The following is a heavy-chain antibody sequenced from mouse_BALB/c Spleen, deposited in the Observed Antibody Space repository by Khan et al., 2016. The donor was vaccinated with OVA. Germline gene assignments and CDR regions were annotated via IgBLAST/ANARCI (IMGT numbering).Heavy chain of an antibody. CDR1: GFSLTSYG. D-gene: IGHD1-2*01. CDR3: AKWGTANYYAMDY. CDR2: IWGDGST. V-gene: IGHV2-3*01. J-gene: IGHJ4*01. Sequence: QVQLKESGPGLVAPSQSLSITCTVSGFSLTSYGVNWVRQPPGKGLEWLGVIWGDGSTNYHSTLMSRLSISKANSQSQVFLKLSSLQTDDTATYYCAKWGTANYYAMDYWGQGTSVTVSS.